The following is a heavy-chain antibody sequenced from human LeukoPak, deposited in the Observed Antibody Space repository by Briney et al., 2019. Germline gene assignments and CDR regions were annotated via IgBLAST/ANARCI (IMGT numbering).Heavy chain of an antibody. CDR3: ARWATSYDF. CDR1: GFTFSNYW. V-gene: IGHV3-7*01. D-gene: IGHD3-10*01. J-gene: IGHJ4*02. CDR2: IKQDGSEK. Sequence: GGSLRLSCAASGFTFSNYWMSWVRQAPGKGLEWVANIKQDGSEKYYVDSVTGRFTISRDNAKNSPYLQMNSLRAEDTAVFYCARWATSYDFWGQGTLVTVSS.